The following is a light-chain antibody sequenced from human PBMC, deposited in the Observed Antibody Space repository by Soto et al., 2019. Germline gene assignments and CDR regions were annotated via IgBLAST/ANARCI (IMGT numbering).Light chain of an antibody. CDR2: AAS. V-gene: IGKV3-20*01. CDR1: QSVISNY. Sequence: EVVLTQSPGTVSLSPGERVTLSCRASQSVISNYLAWYQQRPGQAPRLLIYAASSRATGIPDRFSGSGSGTDLTLSISRLEPEDFAVYYCQQYGSSLPWTFGQGTKVE. J-gene: IGKJ1*01. CDR3: QQYGSSLPWT.